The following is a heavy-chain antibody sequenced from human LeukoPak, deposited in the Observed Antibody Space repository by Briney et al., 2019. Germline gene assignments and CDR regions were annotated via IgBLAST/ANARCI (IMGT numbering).Heavy chain of an antibody. CDR1: GFTFSSYW. CDR3: SNSQWLVPPGYHYFDY. CDR2: IKQDGSEK. Sequence: GGSLRLSCAASGFTFSSYWMSWVRQAPGKGLEWVANIKQDGSEKYYVDSVKGRFTISRDNAKNSLYLQMNSLRAEDTAVYYCSNSQWLVPPGYHYFDYWGQGTLVTVSS. D-gene: IGHD6-19*01. V-gene: IGHV3-7*01. J-gene: IGHJ4*02.